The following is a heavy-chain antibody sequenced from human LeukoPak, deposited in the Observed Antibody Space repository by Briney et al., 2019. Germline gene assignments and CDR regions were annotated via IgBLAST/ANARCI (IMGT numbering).Heavy chain of an antibody. J-gene: IGHJ5*02. Sequence: SETLSLTCTVSGGSISSYYWSWIRQPPGKGLEWIGYTYYSGSTNYNPSLKSRVTISVDTSKNLFSLKLSSVTAADTAVYYCARSHSLAAARPALFDPWGQGTLVTVSS. CDR3: ARSHSLAAARPALFDP. D-gene: IGHD6-6*01. CDR2: TYYSGST. V-gene: IGHV4-59*01. CDR1: GGSISSYY.